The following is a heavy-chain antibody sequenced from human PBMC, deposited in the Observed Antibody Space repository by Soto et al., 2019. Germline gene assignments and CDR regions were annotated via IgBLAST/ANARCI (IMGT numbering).Heavy chain of an antibody. D-gene: IGHD6-6*01. V-gene: IGHV5-51*01. CDR2: IYPGDSDT. CDR1: GYSFTSYW. Sequence: ESLKISCKGSGYSFTSYWIGWVRQMPGKGLEWMGIIYPGDSDTRYSPSFQGQVTISADKSISTAYLQWSSLKASDTAMYYCARQVIAARPYYYYYMDVWGKGTTVTVSS. CDR3: ARQVIAARPYYYYYMDV. J-gene: IGHJ6*03.